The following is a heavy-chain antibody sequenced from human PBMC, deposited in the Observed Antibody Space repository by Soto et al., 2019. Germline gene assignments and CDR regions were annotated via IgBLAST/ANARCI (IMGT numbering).Heavy chain of an antibody. V-gene: IGHV1-18*04. J-gene: IGHJ4*02. CDR1: GYTFINFG. Sequence: VASVKVSCKASGYTFINFGINWVRQAPGQGLEWMGWITPYNGNANYPQKHQDRLTITTDTSTNTAYLELRSLRSDDTAVYFCARARMFSGAHHDYWGQGTRVTVS. D-gene: IGHD1-26*01. CDR3: ARARMFSGAHHDY. CDR2: ITPYNGNA.